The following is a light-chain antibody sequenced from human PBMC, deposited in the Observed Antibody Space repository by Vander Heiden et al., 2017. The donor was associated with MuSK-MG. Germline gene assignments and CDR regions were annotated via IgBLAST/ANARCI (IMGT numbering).Light chain of an antibody. CDR2: RNN. CDR3: AAWDDSLNGYV. V-gene: IGLV1-44*01. Sequence: QSVLTQPPSASGTPGQRVTVSCSGSSSNIGSNTVNWYQQLPRTAPKLLIYRNNQRSSGVPDRFSGSKSGTSASLAISGLQSEDEADYYCAAWDDSLNGYVFGTGTKVTVL. CDR1: SSNIGSNT. J-gene: IGLJ1*01.